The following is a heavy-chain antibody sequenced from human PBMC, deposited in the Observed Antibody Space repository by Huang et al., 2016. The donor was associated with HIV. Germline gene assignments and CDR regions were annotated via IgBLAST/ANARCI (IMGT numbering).Heavy chain of an antibody. CDR2: IKQDESEK. V-gene: IGHV3-7*01. CDR3: ATKTGAMDI. CDR1: TFSFGAYW. J-gene: IGHJ6*02. Sequence: VEPGGRLVQPGGSIRLSCVGSTFSFGAYWMSWVRQTPGKGLEWVANIKQDESEKYYVESVKGRFNISRDNAKKILFLQMDNVRVEDTATYYCATKTGAMDIWGQGTAVTVS. D-gene: IGHD1-7*01.